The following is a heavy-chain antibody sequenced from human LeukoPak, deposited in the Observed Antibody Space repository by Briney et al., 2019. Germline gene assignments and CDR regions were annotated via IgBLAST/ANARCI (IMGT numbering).Heavy chain of an antibody. V-gene: IGHV4-61*02. CDR1: GGSISSGSFY. CDR3: ARVIVFTSPDFAD. J-gene: IGHJ4*02. Sequence: SETLSLTCTVSGGSISSGSFYWSWIRQPAGRGLEWVGRVYTSGTTNYNPSFKSRVTISLDTSKNQFSLKLSSVTAADTAVYYCARVIVFTSPDFADWGQGTLVTVSS. D-gene: IGHD2/OR15-2a*01. CDR2: VYTSGTT.